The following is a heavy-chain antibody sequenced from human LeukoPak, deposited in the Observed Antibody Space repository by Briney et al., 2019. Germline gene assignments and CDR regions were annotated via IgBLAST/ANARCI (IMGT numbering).Heavy chain of an antibody. V-gene: IGHV1-18*01. CDR2: ISAYNGNT. CDR3: ARGPLDYGAVAAYYYMDV. D-gene: IGHD4-17*01. Sequence: VASVKVSCKASGYTFTSYGISWVRQAPGQGLEWMGWISAYNGNTNYAQKLQGRVTMTTDTSTSTAYMELRSLRSDDTAVYYCARGPLDYGAVAAYYYMDVWGKGTTVTVSS. J-gene: IGHJ6*03. CDR1: GYTFTSYG.